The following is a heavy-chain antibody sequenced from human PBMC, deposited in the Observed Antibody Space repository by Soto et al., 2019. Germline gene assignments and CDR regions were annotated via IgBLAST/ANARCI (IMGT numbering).Heavy chain of an antibody. CDR1: GFTFSDYY. V-gene: IGHV3-11*06. CDR3: ARDGVYGSGSYRYYYYGMDV. D-gene: IGHD3-10*01. J-gene: IGHJ6*02. Sequence: GGSLRLSCAASGFTFSDYYMSWIRQAPGKGLEWVSYISSSSSYTNYADSVKGRFTISRDNAKNSLYLQMNSLRAEDTAVYYCARDGVYGSGSYRYYYYGMDVWGQGTTVTVSS. CDR2: ISSSSSYT.